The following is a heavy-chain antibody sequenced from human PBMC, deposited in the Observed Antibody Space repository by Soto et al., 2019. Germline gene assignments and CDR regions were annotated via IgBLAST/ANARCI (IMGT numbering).Heavy chain of an antibody. J-gene: IGHJ4*02. CDR1: GGTFSSYT. CDR2: IIAILGIA. CDR3: ARGDYSRDY. D-gene: IGHD4-17*01. V-gene: IGHV1-69*02. Sequence: QVQLVQSGAEVKKPGSSVKVSCKASGGTFSSYTISWVRQAPGQGLEWMGRIIAILGIANYAQKFQGRVTITADKSTSTAYMELSSLRSEATAVYYCARGDYSRDYWGQGTLVTVSS.